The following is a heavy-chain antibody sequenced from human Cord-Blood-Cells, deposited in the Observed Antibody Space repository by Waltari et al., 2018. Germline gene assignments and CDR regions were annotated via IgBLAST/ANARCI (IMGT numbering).Heavy chain of an antibody. J-gene: IGHJ3*02. CDR1: GFTFDDYA. CDR3: AKGKGSGSYDAFDI. D-gene: IGHD1-26*01. CDR2: ISWNSGSI. Sequence: EVQLVESGGGLVQPGRSLRLSCAASGFTFDDYAMHWVRQAPGKGGEWVSGISWNSGSIGYADSVKGRFTISRDNAKNSLYLQMNSLRAEDTALYYCAKGKGSGSYDAFDIWGQGTMVTVSS. V-gene: IGHV3-9*01.